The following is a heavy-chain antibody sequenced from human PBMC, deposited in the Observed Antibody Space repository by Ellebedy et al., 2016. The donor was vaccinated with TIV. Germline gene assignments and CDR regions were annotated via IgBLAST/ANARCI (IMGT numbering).Heavy chain of an antibody. V-gene: IGHV1-8*01. CDR1: AYNFTSYD. Sequence: AASVKVSCKASAYNFTSYDINWVRQATGQGLEWTGWMNPNSGNTGYAQKFQGRVTMTRNTSISTTYMELSSLRSEDTAVYYCARQKNFDWPMEWGQGTLVTVSS. D-gene: IGHD3-9*01. CDR2: MNPNSGNT. J-gene: IGHJ4*02. CDR3: ARQKNFDWPME.